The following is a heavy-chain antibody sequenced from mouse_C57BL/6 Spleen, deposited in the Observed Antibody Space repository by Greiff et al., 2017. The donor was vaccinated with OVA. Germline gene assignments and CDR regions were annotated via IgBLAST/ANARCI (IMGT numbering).Heavy chain of an antibody. CDR1: GFSLTSYG. Sequence: VQLQQSGPGLVAPSQSLSITCTVSGFSLTSYGVHWVRQPPGKGLEWLVVIWSDGSTTYNSALKSRLSISKDNSKSQVFLKMNSLQTDDTAMYYCARHGITNYAMDYWGQGTSVTVSS. V-gene: IGHV2-6-1*01. CDR2: IWSDGST. J-gene: IGHJ4*01. CDR3: ARHGITNYAMDY. D-gene: IGHD2-4*01.